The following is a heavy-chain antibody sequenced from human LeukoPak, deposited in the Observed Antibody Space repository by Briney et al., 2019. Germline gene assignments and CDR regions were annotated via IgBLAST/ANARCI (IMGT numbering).Heavy chain of an antibody. CDR1: GYTFTGYY. CDR3: ARIRNLGSYSSSWYEPNLFDY. V-gene: IGHV1-18*04. Sequence: ASVKVSCKASGYTFTGYYVYWVRQAPGQGLEWMGWINPNTGDTNYAQKLQGRVTMTTDTSTSTAYMELRSLRSDDTAVYYCARIRNLGSYSSSWYEPNLFDYWGQGTLVTVSS. CDR2: INPNTGDT. D-gene: IGHD6-13*01. J-gene: IGHJ4*02.